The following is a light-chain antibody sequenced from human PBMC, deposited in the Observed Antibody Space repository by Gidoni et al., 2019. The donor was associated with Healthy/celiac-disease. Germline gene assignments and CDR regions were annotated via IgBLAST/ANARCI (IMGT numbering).Light chain of an antibody. CDR1: QSISSW. CDR2: KAS. J-gene: IGKJ4*01. CDR3: QQYNSYSRALT. Sequence: DIQMTQSPSTLSASVGDRVTITCRASQSISSWLAWYQQTPGKAPKLLIYKASSLESGVPSRFSGSGSGTEFTLTISSLQPDDCATYYCQQYNSYSRALTFGGGTKVEIK. V-gene: IGKV1-5*03.